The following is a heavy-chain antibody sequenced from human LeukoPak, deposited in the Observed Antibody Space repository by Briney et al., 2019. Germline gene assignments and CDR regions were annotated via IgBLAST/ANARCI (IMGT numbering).Heavy chain of an antibody. D-gene: IGHD1-26*01. CDR3: ARRGRSGSYYSSFDY. CDR1: GGSISSSSYY. Sequence: SETLSLTCTDSGGSISSSSYYWGWIRQPPGKGLEWIGSIDYSGSTYNNPSLKSRVTISVDTSKNQFSLKLSSVTAADTAVYYCARRGRSGSYYSSFDYWGQGTLVTVSS. CDR2: IDYSGST. V-gene: IGHV4-39*07. J-gene: IGHJ4*02.